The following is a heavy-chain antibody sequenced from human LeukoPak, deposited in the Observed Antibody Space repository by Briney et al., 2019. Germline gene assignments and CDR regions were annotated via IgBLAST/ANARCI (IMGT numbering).Heavy chain of an antibody. V-gene: IGHV3-33*01. CDR2: IWHDGSNK. J-gene: IGHJ4*02. D-gene: IGHD3-3*01. CDR3: ARQTATYDLDY. CDR1: GFTFSNYG. Sequence: GGSLRLSCAASGFTFSNYGIHWVRQAPGKGLEWVGVIWHDGSNKYYGDSVKGRFTISRDNSKNTLYLQMSSLRVEDTAVYCCARQTATYDLDYWGQGTLVTVSS.